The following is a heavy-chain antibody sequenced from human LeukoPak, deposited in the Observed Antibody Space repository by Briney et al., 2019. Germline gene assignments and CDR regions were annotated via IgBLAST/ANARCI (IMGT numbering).Heavy chain of an antibody. V-gene: IGHV3-30*18. CDR2: ISYDGSNK. CDR1: GFTFSSYA. D-gene: IGHD2-2*01. Sequence: PGGSLRLSCAASGFTFSSYAMHWVRQAPGKGLEWVAVISYDGSNKYYADSVKGRFTISRDNSKNTLYLQMNSLSTEDTAVYYCAKDRGHRTTGMPMYYFDYWGQGTLVTVSS. CDR3: AKDRGHRTTGMPMYYFDY. J-gene: IGHJ4*02.